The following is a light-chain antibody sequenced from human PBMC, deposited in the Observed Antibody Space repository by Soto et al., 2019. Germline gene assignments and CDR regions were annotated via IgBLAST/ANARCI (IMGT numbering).Light chain of an antibody. V-gene: IGLV2-8*01. CDR1: SSDVGGYNY. J-gene: IGLJ2*01. CDR3: SSYAGSESDVV. CDR2: EVS. Sequence: QSALTQPPSASGSPGQSVTISCTGTSSDVGGYNYVSWYQQHPGKAPKLMIYEVSKRPSGVPDRFSGSKSGNTASLTVSGLQAEDEADYDCSSYAGSESDVVFGGGTKLTVL.